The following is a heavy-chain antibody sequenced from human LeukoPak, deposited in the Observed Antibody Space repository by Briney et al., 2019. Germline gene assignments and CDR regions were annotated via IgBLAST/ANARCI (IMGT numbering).Heavy chain of an antibody. Sequence: SETLSLTCTVSGGSVNSYYWSWIRQPAGKGLEWIGHIYASGGSDYNPSLKSRVTISVDTSKNQFSLKLSSVTAADTAVYYCARFGGARDYYYYYMDVWGKGTTVTVSS. J-gene: IGHJ6*03. CDR1: GGSVNSYY. D-gene: IGHD2-15*01. V-gene: IGHV4-4*07. CDR2: IYASGGS. CDR3: ARFGGARDYYYYYMDV.